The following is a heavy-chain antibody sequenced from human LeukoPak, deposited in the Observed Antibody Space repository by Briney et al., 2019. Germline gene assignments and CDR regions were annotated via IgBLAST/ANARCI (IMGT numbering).Heavy chain of an antibody. CDR3: AKLQSSATTLPEY. J-gene: IGHJ4*02. V-gene: IGHV3-23*01. CDR2: ISTSGGST. Sequence: PGGSLRLSCAASGFTFNSYAMTWVRQAPGKGLEWVSTISTSGGSTHYADSVKGRFTISRDSPKNTLSLQMNSLRAEDTAVYYCAKLQSSATTLPEYWGQGTLVTVSS. D-gene: IGHD4-17*01. CDR1: GFTFNSYA.